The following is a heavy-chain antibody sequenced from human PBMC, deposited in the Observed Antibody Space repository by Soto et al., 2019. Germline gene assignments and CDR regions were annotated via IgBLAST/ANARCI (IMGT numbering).Heavy chain of an antibody. D-gene: IGHD2-21*02. CDR1: GGSINPYY. V-gene: IGHV4-59*08. Sequence: PSETLSLTCTVSGGSINPYYLSWIRQAPGKGLEWIGYIYYSGNTNYNPSLRSRVTISVDTSKSQFSLKLSSVTAADTAVYYCARHALGVVVTTRIDYWGQGTLVTVSS. J-gene: IGHJ4*02. CDR2: IYYSGNT. CDR3: ARHALGVVVTTRIDY.